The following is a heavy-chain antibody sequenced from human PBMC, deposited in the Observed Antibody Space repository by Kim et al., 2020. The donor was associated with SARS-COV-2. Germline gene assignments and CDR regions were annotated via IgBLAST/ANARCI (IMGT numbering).Heavy chain of an antibody. CDR3: ARQLDDSSGYYVFDY. CDR2: IIPIFGTA. CDR1: GGTFSSYA. J-gene: IGHJ4*02. D-gene: IGHD3-22*01. V-gene: IGHV1-69*06. Sequence: SVKVSCKASGGTFSSYAISWVRQAPGQGLEWMGGIIPIFGTANYAQKFQGRVTITADKSTSTAYMELSSLRSEDTAVYYCARQLDDSSGYYVFDYWGQGTLVTVSS.